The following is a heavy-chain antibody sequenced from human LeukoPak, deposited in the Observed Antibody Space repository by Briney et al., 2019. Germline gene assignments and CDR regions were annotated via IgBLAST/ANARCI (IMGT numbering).Heavy chain of an antibody. CDR3: ARQMYLGGMDV. D-gene: IGHD2-8*01. CDR1: GGSISSSF. CDR2: IYNSGST. J-gene: IGHJ6*02. Sequence: SETLSLTCTVSGGSISSSFWSWVRQPPGKGLEWIGYIYNSGSTNYNPSLKSRATISEDTSRNQFSLKVSSVTAADTAVYYCARQMYLGGMDVWGQGTTVTVSS. V-gene: IGHV4-59*08.